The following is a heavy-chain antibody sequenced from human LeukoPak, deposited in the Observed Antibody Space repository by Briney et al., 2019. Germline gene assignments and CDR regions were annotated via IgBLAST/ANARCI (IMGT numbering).Heavy chain of an antibody. CDR1: GYTFTSYD. V-gene: IGHV1-8*03. J-gene: IGHJ6*03. CDR3: ARGSGWLERRPYYYYMDV. CDR2: MNPNSGNT. Sequence: ASVKVSCKASGYTFTSYDINWVRQATGQGLEWMRWMNPNSGNTGYAQKFQGRVTITRNTSISTAYMELSSLRSEDTAVYYCARGSGWLERRPYYYYMDVWGKGTTVTVSS. D-gene: IGHD1-1*01.